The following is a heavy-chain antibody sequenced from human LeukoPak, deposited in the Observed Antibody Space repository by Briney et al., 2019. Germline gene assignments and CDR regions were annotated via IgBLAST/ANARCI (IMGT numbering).Heavy chain of an antibody. CDR1: GFTFSNYW. CDR3: ARHYYDSSGPHPYYFDY. CDR2: INSDGSST. Sequence: GGSLRLSCAASGFTFSNYWMHWVRQAPGKGLVWVSRINSDGSSTRYADSVKGRFTISRDNSKNTLYLQMNSLRAEDTAVYYCARHYYDSSGPHPYYFDYWGQGTLVTVSS. J-gene: IGHJ4*02. V-gene: IGHV3-74*01. D-gene: IGHD3-22*01.